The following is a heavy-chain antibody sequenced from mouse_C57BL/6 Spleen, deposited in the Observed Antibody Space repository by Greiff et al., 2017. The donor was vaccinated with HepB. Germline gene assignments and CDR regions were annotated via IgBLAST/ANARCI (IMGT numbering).Heavy chain of an antibody. Sequence: EVKLVESGGGLVQPGGSLSLSCAASGFTFTDYYMSWVRQPPGKALEWLGFIRNKANGYTTEYSASVKGRFTISRDNSQSILYLQMNALRAEDSATYYCARSGYYPYYYAMDYWGQGTSVTVSS. CDR1: GFTFTDYY. CDR2: IRNKANGYTT. V-gene: IGHV7-3*01. CDR3: ARSGYYPYYYAMDY. J-gene: IGHJ4*01. D-gene: IGHD2-3*01.